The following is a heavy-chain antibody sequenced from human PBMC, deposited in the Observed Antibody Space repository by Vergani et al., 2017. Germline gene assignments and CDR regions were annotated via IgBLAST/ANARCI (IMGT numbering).Heavy chain of an antibody. CDR2: IYHSGNT. Sequence: QVQLQESGPGLVKPSETLSLTCTVSGYSISSGYYWGWIRQPPGKGLEWIGSIYHSGNTYYNPSLKSRVTISVDTSKNQFSLKLSSVTAADTAVYYCARQKDYYMDVWGKGATVTVS. CDR3: ARQKDYYMDV. V-gene: IGHV4-38-2*02. CDR1: GYSISSGYY. J-gene: IGHJ6*03.